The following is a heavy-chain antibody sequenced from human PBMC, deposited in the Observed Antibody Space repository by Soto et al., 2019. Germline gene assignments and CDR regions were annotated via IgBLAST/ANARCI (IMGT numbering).Heavy chain of an antibody. D-gene: IGHD5-18*01. J-gene: IGHJ6*02. Sequence: QVQLVQSGAEVKKPGASVKVSCKASGYTFTSYGISWVRQAPGQGLEWMGWISAYNGNTNYAQKLQGRVTMTTDTSTSTAYMELRSLRSDDTAVYYCAREWGIQLWPRPPTHYCYGMDVWGQGTTVTVSS. CDR2: ISAYNGNT. CDR1: GYTFTSYG. CDR3: AREWGIQLWPRPPTHYCYGMDV. V-gene: IGHV1-18*01.